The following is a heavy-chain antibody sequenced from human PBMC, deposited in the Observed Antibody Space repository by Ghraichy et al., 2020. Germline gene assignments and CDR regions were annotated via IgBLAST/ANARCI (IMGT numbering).Heavy chain of an antibody. Sequence: LSLTCAASGFTVSSNYMSWVRQAPGKGLEWVSLIYGGGSAFYSDSVKGRFTISRDDSKNTLYLQVNSLRAEDTAVYYCAGPGGGINYYNYYIMYVWGQGTTVTVSS. D-gene: IGHD2-15*01. V-gene: IGHV3-53*01. CDR2: IYGGGSA. J-gene: IGHJ6*02. CDR1: GFTVSSNY. CDR3: AGPGGGINYYNYYIMYV.